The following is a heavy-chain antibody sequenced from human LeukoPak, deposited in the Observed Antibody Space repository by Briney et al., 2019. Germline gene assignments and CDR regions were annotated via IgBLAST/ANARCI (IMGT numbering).Heavy chain of an antibody. CDR1: GGSISSSSCY. V-gene: IGHV4-39*01. CDR2: IYYSGST. D-gene: IGHD4-11*01. Sequence: SETLSLTCTVSGGSISSSSCYWGWIRQPPGKGLEWIGSIYYSGSTYYNPSLKSRVTISVDTSKSQFSLKLSSVTAADTAVYYCARHALNSNYLDYFDYWGQGTLVTVSS. CDR3: ARHALNSNYLDYFDY. J-gene: IGHJ4*02.